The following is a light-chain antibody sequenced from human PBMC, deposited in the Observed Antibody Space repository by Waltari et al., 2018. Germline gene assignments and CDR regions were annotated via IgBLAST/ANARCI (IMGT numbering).Light chain of an antibody. CDR2: RNN. Sequence: QSVLSQPPSASGTPGQTVTISCSGSNYNYWHHHLYWYHHLPGTAPKLLIYRNNQRPSGVPDRFSGSKSGTSASLAISGLRSDDEADYYCSSWDGSLGGVIFGGGTKLTVL. CDR1: NYNYWHHH. J-gene: IGLJ2*01. V-gene: IGLV1-47*01. CDR3: SSWDGSLGGVI.